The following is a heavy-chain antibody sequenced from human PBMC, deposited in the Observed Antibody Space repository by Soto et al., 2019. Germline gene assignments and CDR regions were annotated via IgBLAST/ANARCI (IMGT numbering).Heavy chain of an antibody. CDR1: GFTFSSYS. Sequence: LILSCAASGFTFSSYSMNWVRQAPGKGLEWVSYISSSSSTIYYADSVKGRFTISRDNAKNSLYLQMNSLRAEDTAVYYCARTATNFDYWGQGTLVTVSS. J-gene: IGHJ4*02. CDR3: ARTATNFDY. D-gene: IGHD5-18*01. CDR2: ISSSSSTI. V-gene: IGHV3-48*01.